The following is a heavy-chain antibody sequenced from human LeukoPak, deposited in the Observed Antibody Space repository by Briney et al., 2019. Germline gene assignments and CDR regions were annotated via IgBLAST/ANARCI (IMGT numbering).Heavy chain of an antibody. V-gene: IGHV3-23*01. J-gene: IGHJ4*02. CDR1: GFTFRSYA. D-gene: IGHD1/OR15-1a*01. Sequence: GGSLRLSCAASGFTFRSYAMTWVRQAPGKGLEWVSTLTGSGGSTYYADSVKGRFTISRDDSKNTLYLQMNSLRAEDTAVYYCAKVSSSSWNNYFDYWGQGTLVTVSP. CDR3: AKVSSSSWNNYFDY. CDR2: LTGSGGST.